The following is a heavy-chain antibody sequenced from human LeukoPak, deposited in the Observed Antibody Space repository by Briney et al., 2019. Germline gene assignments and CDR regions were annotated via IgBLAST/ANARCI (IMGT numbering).Heavy chain of an antibody. CDR1: GYNFVGYY. CDR3: VREYRASKH. J-gene: IGHJ1*01. CDR2: IDPYTGNT. V-gene: IGHV1-2*02. Sequence: ASLKVSCKAPGYNFVGYYLHWVRQTPGQGLEWMAWIDPYTGNTHYAQTFQGRITVSRDTSLSTRYMELYRLSANDTRLYNSVREYRASKHGGQATLVTVSS. D-gene: IGHD3-16*02.